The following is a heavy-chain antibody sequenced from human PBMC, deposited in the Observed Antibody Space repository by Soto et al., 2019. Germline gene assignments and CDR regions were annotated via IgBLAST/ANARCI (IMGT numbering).Heavy chain of an antibody. D-gene: IGHD2-8*02. CDR3: ARDKSTGPFDY. J-gene: IGHJ4*02. CDR1: GGSISGYY. V-gene: IGHV4-34*01. CDR2: INHSGST. Sequence: SETLSLTCAVYGGSISGYYWSRIRQRPGTGLEWIGEINHSGSTNYNPSLKSRVTISVDTSKNQFSLKLTSVTAADTAVYYCARDKSTGPFDYWGQGPLVTVSS.